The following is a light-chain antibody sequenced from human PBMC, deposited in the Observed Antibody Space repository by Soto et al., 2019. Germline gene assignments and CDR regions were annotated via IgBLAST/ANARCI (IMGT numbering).Light chain of an antibody. J-gene: IGLJ1*01. CDR1: SSNIGGNS. CDR2: DDN. V-gene: IGLV1-51*01. Sequence: QSALTQPPSVSAAPGQKVTISCSGSSSNIGGNSVSWYQQLPGTAPKLLIYDDNKRPSGIPDRLSGSKSGTSATLGITGFQTGDEADYYCGSWDSSLSAYVFGTGTKVTAL. CDR3: GSWDSSLSAYV.